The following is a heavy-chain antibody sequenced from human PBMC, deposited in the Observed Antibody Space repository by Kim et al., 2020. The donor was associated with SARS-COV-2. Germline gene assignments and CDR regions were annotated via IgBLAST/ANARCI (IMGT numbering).Heavy chain of an antibody. D-gene: IGHD2-8*01. CDR1: GFTFSDYG. V-gene: IGHV3-30*18. CDR3: AKDSSYRVYYFDY. CDR2: VSYDGSNK. Sequence: GGSLRLSCAASGFTFSDYGIHWVRQAPGKGLEWVALVSYDGSNKYYADSVKGRFSIPRDNFKNTLYLQMNSLRAEDTAVYYCAKDSSYRVYYFDYWGQGTLVTVSS. J-gene: IGHJ4*02.